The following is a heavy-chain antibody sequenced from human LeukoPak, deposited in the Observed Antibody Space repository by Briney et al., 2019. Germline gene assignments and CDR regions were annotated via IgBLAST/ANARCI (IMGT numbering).Heavy chain of an antibody. D-gene: IGHD6-13*01. CDR3: ATHSSSWYFDY. J-gene: IGHJ4*02. Sequence: PGGSLRLSCAASGFTFSNYAMSWVRQAPGRGLEWVSAINSIGSSTYYADSVKGRFTISRDNSKNTLFLQMNSLRAEDTAVYYCATHSSSWYFDYWGQGTLVTVSS. V-gene: IGHV3-23*01. CDR1: GFTFSNYA. CDR2: INSIGSST.